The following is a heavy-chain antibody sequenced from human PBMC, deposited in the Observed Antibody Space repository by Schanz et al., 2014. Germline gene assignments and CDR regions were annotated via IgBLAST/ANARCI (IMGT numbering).Heavy chain of an antibody. D-gene: IGHD5-12*01. J-gene: IGHJ3*02. Sequence: EVQLVESGGGLVKPGGSLRLSCTASRIIFGTYSMNWFRQTPKGLEWVSSINSRSNFIYYADSVKGRFTISRDNAKNSLYLQMNSLRAEDTAVYYCAGAVATIRADSFDIWGQGTMVAVAS. V-gene: IGHV3-21*01. CDR2: INSRSNFI. CDR1: RIIFGTYS. CDR3: AGAVATIRADSFDI.